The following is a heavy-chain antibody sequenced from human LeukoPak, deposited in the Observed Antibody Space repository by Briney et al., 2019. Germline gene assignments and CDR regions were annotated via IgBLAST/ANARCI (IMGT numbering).Heavy chain of an antibody. D-gene: IGHD1-14*01. J-gene: IGHJ4*02. Sequence: SETLSLTCAVYGGSFSGYYWSWIRQPPGKGREGSGEINHSVSTNYNPSLKSRVTISVDTSKNQFSLKRSAVTAADTAEYYCSRGPGSYWGQETLVTVSS. CDR3: SRGPGSY. CDR1: GGSFSGYY. V-gene: IGHV4-34*01. CDR2: INHSVST.